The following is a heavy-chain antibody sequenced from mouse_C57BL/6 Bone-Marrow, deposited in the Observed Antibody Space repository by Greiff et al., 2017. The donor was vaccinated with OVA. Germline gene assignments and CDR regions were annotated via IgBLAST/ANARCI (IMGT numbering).Heavy chain of an antibody. V-gene: IGHV5-9-1*02. CDR2: ISSGGDYI. Sequence: EVKLMESGEGLVKPGGSLKLSCAASGFTFSSYAMSWVRQTPEKRLEWVAYISSGGDYIYYADTVKGRFTISRDNARNTLYLQMSSLKSEDTAMYYCTRGVNYYGSNYDAMDYWGQGTSVTVSS. CDR3: TRGVNYYGSNYDAMDY. CDR1: GFTFSSYA. J-gene: IGHJ4*01. D-gene: IGHD1-1*01.